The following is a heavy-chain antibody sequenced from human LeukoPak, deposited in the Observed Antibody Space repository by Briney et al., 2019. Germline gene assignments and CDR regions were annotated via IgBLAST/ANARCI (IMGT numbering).Heavy chain of an antibody. CDR3: AKDRSRINDVCHGDFDY. D-gene: IGHD2-8*01. J-gene: IGHJ4*02. CDR2: IGHSTTT. V-gene: IGHV3-23*01. Sequence: GGSLRLSCETSGFSFSSYAMSWVRQAPGKGLEWISYIGHSTTTFYADSVKGRFTISRDNSKNTVYLQMNSLRAEDTAVYYCAKDRSRINDVCHGDFDYWSQGTLVTVSS. CDR1: GFSFSSYA.